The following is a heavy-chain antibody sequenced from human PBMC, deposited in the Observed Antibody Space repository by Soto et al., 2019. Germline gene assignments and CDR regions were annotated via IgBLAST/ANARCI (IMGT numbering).Heavy chain of an antibody. CDR1: GYTFTSYG. CDR3: AREGAGSGSYGLFNY. Sequence: ASVKVSCKASGYTFTSYGISWVRQAPGQGLEWMGWISAYNGNTNYAQKLQGRVTMTTDTSTGTAYMELRSLRSDDTAVYYCAREGAGSGSYGLFNYWGQGTLVTVSS. CDR2: ISAYNGNT. J-gene: IGHJ4*02. V-gene: IGHV1-18*01. D-gene: IGHD1-26*01.